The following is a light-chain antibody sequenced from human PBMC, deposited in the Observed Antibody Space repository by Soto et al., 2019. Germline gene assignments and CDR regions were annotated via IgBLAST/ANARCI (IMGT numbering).Light chain of an antibody. Sequence: DIQMTQSPSSLSASVGDRVTITCRASQSISSYLNWYQQKPGKAPKLLICAASSLQSGVPSRFSGSGSGTDFTLTISSLQPEDFATYYCQQSYSTQYSVGQGTKLEIK. J-gene: IGKJ2*01. CDR2: AAS. CDR1: QSISSY. CDR3: QQSYSTQYS. V-gene: IGKV1-39*01.